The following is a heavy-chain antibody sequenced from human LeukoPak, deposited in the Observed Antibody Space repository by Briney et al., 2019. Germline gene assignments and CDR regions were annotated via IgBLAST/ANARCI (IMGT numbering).Heavy chain of an antibody. CDR3: ATEYCTSTDCHPFDY. V-gene: IGHV3-7*01. CDR1: GFTFSTYW. Sequence: GGSLRLSCAASGFTFSTYWMSWVRQAPGKGLEWVANIKQDGSQRYYVDSVRGRFAISRDNAKNSLYLQMNSLRAEDTAVYYCATEYCTSTDCHPFDYWGQGTLVTVSS. CDR2: IKQDGSQR. J-gene: IGHJ4*02. D-gene: IGHD2/OR15-2a*01.